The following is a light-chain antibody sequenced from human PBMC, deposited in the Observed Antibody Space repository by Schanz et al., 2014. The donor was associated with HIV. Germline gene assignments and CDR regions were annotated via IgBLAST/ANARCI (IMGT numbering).Light chain of an antibody. Sequence: QSALTQPPSASGSPGQSVTFSCTGTSSDVGAYNSVSWYQQEPGKAPKLIIYEVNKRPSGVPDRFSGSKSGNTASLTVSGLQAEDEADYYCTSYAGSNNLLFGGGTKVTVL. CDR2: EVN. CDR3: TSYAGSNNLL. CDR1: SSDVGAYNS. J-gene: IGLJ2*01. V-gene: IGLV2-8*01.